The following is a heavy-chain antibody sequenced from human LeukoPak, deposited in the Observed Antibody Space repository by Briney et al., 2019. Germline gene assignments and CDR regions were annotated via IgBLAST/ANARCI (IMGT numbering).Heavy chain of an antibody. CDR3: ARDIRMERRGAVAHAFDI. D-gene: IGHD1-1*01. Sequence: PSETLSLTCTVSGGSISSYYWSWIRQPAGKGLEWIGRIYTSGSTNYNPSLKSRVTMSVDTSKNQFSLKLSSVTAADTAVYYCARDIRMERRGAVAHAFDIWGQGTMVTVSS. V-gene: IGHV4-4*07. CDR1: GGSISSYY. J-gene: IGHJ3*02. CDR2: IYTSGST.